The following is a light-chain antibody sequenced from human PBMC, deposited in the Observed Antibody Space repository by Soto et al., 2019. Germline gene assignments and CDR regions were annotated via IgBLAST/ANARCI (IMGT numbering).Light chain of an antibody. CDR3: QQYDNWPWT. V-gene: IGKV3-15*01. CDR2: SAS. Sequence: EIVMTQSPATLSVSPGGRATLSCRASQSISDTLAWYQQKPGQAPRLLIYSASRRATGFPARFSGSGSGTDFTLTISSLQSEDFAVYYCQQYDNWPWTLGHGTKVDIK. CDR1: QSISDT. J-gene: IGKJ1*01.